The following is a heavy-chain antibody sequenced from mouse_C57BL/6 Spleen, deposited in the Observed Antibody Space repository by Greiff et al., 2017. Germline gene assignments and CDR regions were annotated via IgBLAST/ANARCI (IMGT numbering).Heavy chain of an antibody. J-gene: IGHJ4*01. CDR1: GYSITSGYY. CDR2: ISYDGSN. CDR3: AREEVYYSNYYAMDY. V-gene: IGHV3-6*01. Sequence: EVQLVESGPGLVKPSQSLSLTCSVTGYSITSGYYWNWIRQFPGNKLEWMGYISYDGSNNYNPSLKNRISITRDTSKNQFFLKLNSVTTEDTATYYCAREEVYYSNYYAMDYWGQGTSVTVSS. D-gene: IGHD2-5*01.